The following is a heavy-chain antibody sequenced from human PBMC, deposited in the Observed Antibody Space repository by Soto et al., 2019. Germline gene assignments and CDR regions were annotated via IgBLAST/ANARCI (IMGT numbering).Heavy chain of an antibody. V-gene: IGHV4-31*03. J-gene: IGHJ5*02. Sequence: SETLSLTCTVSGGSISSGGYYWSWIRQHPGKGLEWIGYIYYSGSTYYSPSLKSRVTISVDTSKNQFSLKLSSVTAADTAVYYCARGQSSEPAAGTNWFDPWGQGTLVTVSS. CDR2: IYYSGST. D-gene: IGHD6-13*01. CDR1: GGSISSGGYY. CDR3: ARGQSSEPAAGTNWFDP.